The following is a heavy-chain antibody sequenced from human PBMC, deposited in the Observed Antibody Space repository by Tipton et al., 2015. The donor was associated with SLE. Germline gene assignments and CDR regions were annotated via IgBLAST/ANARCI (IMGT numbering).Heavy chain of an antibody. J-gene: IGHJ4*02. CDR1: GFSLSSYT. CDR2: IGVGSSAI. CDR3: ARDDKWAFDY. V-gene: IGHV3-48*02. Sequence: SLRLSCAASGFSLSSYTMNWVRQAPGRGLEWISYIGVGSSAIWYADSVKGRFTISRDNAKNALYLQLNSLRDEDTAVYYCARDDKWAFDYWGQGALVTVSS. D-gene: IGHD1-26*01.